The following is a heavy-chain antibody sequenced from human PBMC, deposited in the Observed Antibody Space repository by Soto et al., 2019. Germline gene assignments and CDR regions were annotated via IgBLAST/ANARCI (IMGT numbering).Heavy chain of an antibody. Sequence: VQLVESGGGVVQPGRSLRLSCAASGFTFSSYAMHWVRQAPGKGLEWVAVISYDGSNKYYADSVKGRFTISRDNSKNTVYLQMNSLRAEDTAVYYCARRISPGMVVVVAALDDYGMDVWGQGTTVTVSS. CDR2: ISYDGSNK. CDR1: GFTFSSYA. V-gene: IGHV3-30-3*01. D-gene: IGHD2-15*01. CDR3: ARRISPGMVVVVAALDDYGMDV. J-gene: IGHJ6*02.